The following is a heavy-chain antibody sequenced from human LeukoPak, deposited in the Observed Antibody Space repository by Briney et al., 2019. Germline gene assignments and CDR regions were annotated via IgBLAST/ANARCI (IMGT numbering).Heavy chain of an antibody. CDR2: IYTSGST. CDR1: GGSISSYY. Sequence: SETLSLTCTVSGGSISSYYWSWIRQPAGKGLEWIGRIYTSGSTNYNPSLKSRVTMSVDASKNQFSLKLSSVTAADTAVYYCARGRYSSSWYDYWGQGTLVTVSS. J-gene: IGHJ4*02. CDR3: ARGRYSSSWYDY. V-gene: IGHV4-4*07. D-gene: IGHD6-13*01.